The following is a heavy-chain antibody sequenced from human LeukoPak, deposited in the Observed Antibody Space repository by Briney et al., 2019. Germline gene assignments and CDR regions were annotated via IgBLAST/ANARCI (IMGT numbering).Heavy chain of an antibody. CDR1: GGSFSGYY. V-gene: IGHV4-34*01. CDR2: INHSGST. D-gene: IGHD3-3*01. CDR3: AREKDFPTWYFDL. J-gene: IGHJ2*01. Sequence: SETLSLTCAVYGGSFSGYYWSWILQPPGKGLEWIGEINHSGSTNYNPSLKSRVTISVDTSKNQFSLKLSSVTAADTAVYYCAREKDFPTWYFDLWGRGTLVTVSS.